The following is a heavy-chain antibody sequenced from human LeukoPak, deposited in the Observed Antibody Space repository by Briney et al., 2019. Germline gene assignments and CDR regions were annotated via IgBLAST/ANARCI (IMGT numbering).Heavy chain of an antibody. V-gene: IGHV3-23*01. Sequence: GGSLRVSCAVSGFTFSSYAMSWVRQAPGKGLEWVSAISGSGGAPYYADSVKGRFTISRDNSKNTLYLQMNSLRAEDTAVYYCAKEVAVAGIPYFGYWGQGTLVTVSS. D-gene: IGHD6-19*01. CDR1: GFTFSSYA. CDR3: AKEVAVAGIPYFGY. CDR2: ISGSGGAP. J-gene: IGHJ4*02.